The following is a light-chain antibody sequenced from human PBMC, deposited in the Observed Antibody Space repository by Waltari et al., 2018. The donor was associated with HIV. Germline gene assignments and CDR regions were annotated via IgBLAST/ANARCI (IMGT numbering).Light chain of an antibody. V-gene: IGLV2-14*03. Sequence: QSPLPHPAPVFGSPGNPLTLPCPGSHRHFGLFNFIPGSQQHPSGAPKFMIFEVSSPPAGVSSGFCGYKSGNAASLTISGLRTEDDAYYYCTSYTNNDTIVFGRGTKVTVL. J-gene: IGLJ3*02. CDR1: HRHFGLFNF. CDR2: EVS. CDR3: TSYTNNDTIV.